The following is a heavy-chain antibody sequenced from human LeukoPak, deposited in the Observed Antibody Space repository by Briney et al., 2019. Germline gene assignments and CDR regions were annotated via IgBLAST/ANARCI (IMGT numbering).Heavy chain of an antibody. CDR3: ARDFGGNSGWFDP. Sequence: ASVKVSCKASGYTFTSYDINWVRQATGQGLEWMGWMNPNSGNTGYAQKFQGRVTMTRDTSIGTAYMELSSLTSEDTAVYYCARDFGGNSGWFDPWGQGTLVTVSS. CDR1: GYTFTSYD. J-gene: IGHJ5*02. D-gene: IGHD4-23*01. CDR2: MNPNSGNT. V-gene: IGHV1-8*01.